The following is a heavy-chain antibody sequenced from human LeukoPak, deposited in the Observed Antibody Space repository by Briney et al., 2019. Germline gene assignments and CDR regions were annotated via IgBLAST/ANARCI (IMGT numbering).Heavy chain of an antibody. V-gene: IGHV3-30*04. CDR2: ISYDGSNK. J-gene: IGHJ3*02. D-gene: IGHD3-9*01. CDR1: GFSFSSYA. CDR3: ARGYYDILTGYLGDDAFDI. Sequence: GGSLRLSCAASGFSFSSYAMHWVRQAPGKGLEWVAVISYDGSNKYYADSVKGRFTISRDNSKNTLYLQMNSLRAEDTAVYYCARGYYDILTGYLGDDAFDIWGQGTMVTVSS.